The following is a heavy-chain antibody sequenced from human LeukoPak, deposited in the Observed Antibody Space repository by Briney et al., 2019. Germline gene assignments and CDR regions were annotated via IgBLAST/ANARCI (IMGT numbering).Heavy chain of an antibody. Sequence: ASVKVSCKASGYTFTSYYMHWVRQAPGQGLEWIGIINPSGCSTSYAQKFQGRVTMTRDTSTSTVYMELSSLRSEDTAVFYFSSRRRHTRWSGYFDYWGQGTLVTISS. CDR3: SSRRRHTRWSGYFDY. CDR1: GYTFTSYY. D-gene: IGHD5-24*01. J-gene: IGHJ4*02. CDR2: INPSGCST. V-gene: IGHV1-46*01.